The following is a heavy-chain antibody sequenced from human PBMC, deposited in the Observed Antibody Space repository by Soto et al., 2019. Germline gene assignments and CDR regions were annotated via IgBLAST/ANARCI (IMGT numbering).Heavy chain of an antibody. V-gene: IGHV4-4*07. Sequence: PSETLSLTCTVSGVSIRSYYWSWIRQPAGKGLEWIGQIYTSGSTNYIPSLKSRLTMSVDTSKNQFSLKLSSVTAADTAVYYCARVTSGSFYSDYWGQGILVTVSS. CDR3: ARVTSGSFYSDY. D-gene: IGHD1-26*01. J-gene: IGHJ4*02. CDR1: GVSIRSYY. CDR2: IYTSGST.